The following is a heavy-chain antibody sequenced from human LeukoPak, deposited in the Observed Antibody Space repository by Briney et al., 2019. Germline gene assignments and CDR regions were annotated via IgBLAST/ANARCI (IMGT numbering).Heavy chain of an antibody. Sequence: GGSLRLSCIASGFIFGDHAMSWVRQAPGKGLEWVGFIRSKAYGTTTEYAASVKGRFTISRDDSKGIAYLQMNNLNPEDTALYYCTRGPILLWIHNGMDVWGHGTTVTVSS. D-gene: IGHD3-10*01. CDR3: TRGPILLWIHNGMDV. CDR1: GFIFGDHA. J-gene: IGHJ6*02. V-gene: IGHV3-49*04. CDR2: IRSKAYGTTT.